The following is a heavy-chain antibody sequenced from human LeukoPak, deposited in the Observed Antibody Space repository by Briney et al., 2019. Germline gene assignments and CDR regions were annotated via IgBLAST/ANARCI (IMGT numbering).Heavy chain of an antibody. J-gene: IGHJ4*02. Sequence: GESLKISCKGSGYSFTNYRIGWVRQMPGKGLEWMGIIYPGDSDTRYSPSFQGQVTISADKSINTAYLQWSSLRASDTAMYYCARRYYRGATPYYFDYWGQGSLVTVSS. V-gene: IGHV5-51*01. CDR2: IYPGDSDT. CDR3: ARRYYRGATPYYFDY. D-gene: IGHD2-15*01. CDR1: GYSFTNYR.